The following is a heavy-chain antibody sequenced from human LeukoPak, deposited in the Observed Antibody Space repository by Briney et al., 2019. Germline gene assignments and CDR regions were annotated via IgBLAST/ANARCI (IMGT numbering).Heavy chain of an antibody. D-gene: IGHD4-17*01. J-gene: IGHJ4*02. CDR1: GFIFSSYW. V-gene: IGHV3-7*03. CDR3: ARVWVTTRLDF. Sequence: PGGSLRLSCAASGFIFSSYWMTWVRQAPGKGLEWVANIKQDGSDKQYVDSVKGRFTISRDNAKNSLYLQMNSLRAEDTAVYYCARVWVTTRLDFWGQGTLVTASS. CDR2: IKQDGSDK.